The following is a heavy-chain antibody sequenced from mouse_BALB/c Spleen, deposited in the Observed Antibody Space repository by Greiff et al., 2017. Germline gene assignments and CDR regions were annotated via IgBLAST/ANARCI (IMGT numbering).Heavy chain of an antibody. CDR3: ARDSGYDRGYAMDY. CDR2: ISNLAYSI. Sequence: EVKLVESGGGLVQPGGSRKLSCAASGFTFSDYGMAWVRQAPGKGPEWVAFISNLAYSIYYADTVTGRFTISRENAKNTLYLEMSSLRSEDTAMYYCARDSGYDRGYAMDYWGQGTSVTVSS. CDR1: GFTFSDYG. D-gene: IGHD2-14*01. J-gene: IGHJ4*01. V-gene: IGHV5-15*02.